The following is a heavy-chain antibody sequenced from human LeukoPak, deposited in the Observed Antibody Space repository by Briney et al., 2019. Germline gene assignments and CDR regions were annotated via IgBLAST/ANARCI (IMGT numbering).Heavy chain of an antibody. V-gene: IGHV5-51*01. D-gene: IGHD6-19*01. Sequence: GESLQISCKGSGYIFTSYWIGWVRQLPGKGLEWMGIIYPGDSDTRYSPSFQGQVTISADKSISTASLQWSSLKASDSAMYYCARRRAVSGIPDAFDIWGQGTVVTVSS. CDR1: GYIFTSYW. J-gene: IGHJ3*02. CDR3: ARRRAVSGIPDAFDI. CDR2: IYPGDSDT.